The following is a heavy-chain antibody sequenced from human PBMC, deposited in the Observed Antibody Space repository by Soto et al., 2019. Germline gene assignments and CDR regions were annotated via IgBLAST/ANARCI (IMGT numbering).Heavy chain of an antibody. Sequence: ASVKVSCKASGGTFSSYASSWVRQAPGQGLEWMGGIIPIFGTANYAQKFQGRVTITADESTSTAYMELSSLRSEDAAVYYCAREPTYYYDSSGYYYSWFDPWGQGTLVTV. CDR2: IIPIFGTA. CDR3: AREPTYYYDSSGYYYSWFDP. D-gene: IGHD3-22*01. J-gene: IGHJ5*02. CDR1: GGTFSSYA. V-gene: IGHV1-69*13.